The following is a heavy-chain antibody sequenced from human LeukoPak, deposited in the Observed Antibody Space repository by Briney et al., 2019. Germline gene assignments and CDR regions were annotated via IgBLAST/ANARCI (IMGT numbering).Heavy chain of an antibody. J-gene: IGHJ6*04. D-gene: IGHD4-17*01. CDR2: IKHDESEK. CDR3: ARVRTVTYYGMDV. V-gene: IGHV3-7*03. Sequence: GGSLRLSCVASGFTFSSYWMSWVRQAPGKGLEWVANIKHDESEKYYADSVKGRFTISRDNAKNSLYLQMNSLRAEDTAVYYCARVRTVTYYGMDVWGKGTTVTVSS. CDR1: GFTFSSYW.